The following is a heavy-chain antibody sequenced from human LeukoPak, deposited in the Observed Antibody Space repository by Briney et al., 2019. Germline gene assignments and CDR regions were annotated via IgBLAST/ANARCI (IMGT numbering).Heavy chain of an antibody. D-gene: IGHD2-2*01. CDR1: RFTFSSYT. Sequence: GGSLRLSCADSRFTFSSYTMNWVRQAPGKGLEWVSGISANAVSTYYADSVKGRFTISRGNSKNTLYLHMDRLGTEDTAVYYCASMPSTEIYYFYYMDVWGKGTTVTVSS. J-gene: IGHJ6*03. CDR2: ISANAVST. CDR3: ASMPSTEIYYFYYMDV. V-gene: IGHV3-23*01.